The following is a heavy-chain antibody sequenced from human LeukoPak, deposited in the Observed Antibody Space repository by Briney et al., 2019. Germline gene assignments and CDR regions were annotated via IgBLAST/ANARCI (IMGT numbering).Heavy chain of an antibody. CDR3: ARDPSLMGVRAWSYFDY. Sequence: VGSLRLSCAASGFTFSSYWMSWVRQATGKGLEWVANIKQDGSEKYYVDSVKGRFTISRENAKSSLYLQMNSLRAEDTAVYYCARDPSLMGVRAWSYFDYWGQGTLVTVSS. D-gene: IGHD6-19*01. J-gene: IGHJ4*02. CDR1: GFTFSSYW. CDR2: IKQDGSEK. V-gene: IGHV3-7*01.